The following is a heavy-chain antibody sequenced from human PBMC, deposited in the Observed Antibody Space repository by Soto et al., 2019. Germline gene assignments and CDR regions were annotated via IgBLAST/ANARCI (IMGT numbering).Heavy chain of an antibody. CDR1: GGSISRYY. CDR3: ARDRSTYGGGGTGEVKENWFDP. CDR2: AYYSGDT. Sequence: PSETLSLTCSVSGGSISRYYWSWIRQPPGKGLEWIGYAYYSGDTGYNPSLKSRATMAVDTSKNQVSLKLSSVTAADTAVYYCARDRSTYGGGGTGEVKENWFDPWGQGALVTVSS. J-gene: IGHJ5*02. D-gene: IGHD2-8*01. V-gene: IGHV4-59*01.